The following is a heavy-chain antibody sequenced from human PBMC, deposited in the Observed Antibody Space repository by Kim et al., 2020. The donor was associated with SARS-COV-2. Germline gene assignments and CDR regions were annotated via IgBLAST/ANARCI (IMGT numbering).Heavy chain of an antibody. CDR3: ARDHNYSSSWYVQQWQYYYYGMDV. V-gene: IGHV3-48*03. Sequence: GGSLRLSCAASGFTFSSYEMNWVRQAPGKGLEWVSYISSSGSTIYYADSVKGRFTISRDNAKNSLYLQMNSLRAEDTAVYYCARDHNYSSSWYVQQWQYYYYGMDVWGQGTTVTVSS. D-gene: IGHD6-13*01. CDR2: ISSSGSTI. J-gene: IGHJ6*02. CDR1: GFTFSSYE.